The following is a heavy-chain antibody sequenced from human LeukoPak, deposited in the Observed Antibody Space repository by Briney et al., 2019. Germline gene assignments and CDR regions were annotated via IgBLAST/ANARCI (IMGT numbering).Heavy chain of an antibody. CDR1: GGSISSSSYC. D-gene: IGHD4-23*01. V-gene: IGHV4-39*01. Sequence: SETLSLTCTVSGGSISSSSYCWGWIRQPPGKGLEWIGSIYYSGSTYYNPSLKSRVTISVDTSKNQFSLKLSSVTAADTAVYYCARHTKGGNGDYWGQGTLVTVSS. J-gene: IGHJ4*02. CDR2: IYYSGST. CDR3: ARHTKGGNGDY.